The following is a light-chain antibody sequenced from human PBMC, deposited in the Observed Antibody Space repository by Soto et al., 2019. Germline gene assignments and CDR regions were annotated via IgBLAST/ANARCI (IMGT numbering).Light chain of an antibody. CDR3: QQSNNLPLT. CDR1: QGIRNY. CDR2: DAS. V-gene: IGKV1-33*01. J-gene: IGKJ4*01. Sequence: DIQMTQSPPSLSASVGDRVTITCQASQGIRNYLNWLQQKRGKAPKILIYDASNLQTGVPSRFTGNGSGTDFSFTISSLQPADVATYYCQQSNNLPLTFGGGTKVEIK.